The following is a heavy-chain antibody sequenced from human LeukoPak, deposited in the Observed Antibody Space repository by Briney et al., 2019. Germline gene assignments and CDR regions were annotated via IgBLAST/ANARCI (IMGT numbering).Heavy chain of an antibody. CDR2: ISSSSSYI. V-gene: IGHV3-21*01. Sequence: GGSLRLSCAASGFTFSSYSMDWVRQAPGKGLEWVSSISSSSSYIYYADSVKGRFTISRDNAKNSLYLQMNSLRAEDTAVYYCARDVSSGYYSRRNYFDYWGQGTLVTVSS. J-gene: IGHJ4*02. CDR1: GFTFSSYS. D-gene: IGHD3-22*01. CDR3: ARDVSSGYYSRRNYFDY.